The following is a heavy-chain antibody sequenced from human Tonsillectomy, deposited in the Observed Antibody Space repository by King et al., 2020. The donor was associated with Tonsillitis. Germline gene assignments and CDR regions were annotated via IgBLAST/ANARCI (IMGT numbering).Heavy chain of an antibody. D-gene: IGHD2/OR15-2a*01. J-gene: IGHJ4*02. V-gene: IGHV3-7*01. CDR3: AGPFFSY. CDR2: IKEDGSEK. Sequence: VQLVESGGGLVQPGGSLRLSCAASGFTFSSYWMHWVRQAPGGGLEWVANIKEDGSEKHYVDSVKGRFTISRDNAKNSLYLQMNSLRAEDTAVYYCAGPFFSYWGQGTLVTVSS. CDR1: GFTFSSYW.